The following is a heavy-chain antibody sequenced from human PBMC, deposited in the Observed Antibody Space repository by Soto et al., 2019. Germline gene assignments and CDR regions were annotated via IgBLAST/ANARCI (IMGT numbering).Heavy chain of an antibody. D-gene: IGHD3-3*01. Sequence: SVKVSCKASGGTFSSYAISWVRQAPGQGLEWMGGIIPIFGTANYAQKFQGRVTITADESTSTAYMELSSLRSEDTAVYYCACFCGVVPYYYYGMDVWGQGTTVTVSS. CDR1: GGTFSSYA. CDR2: IIPIFGTA. CDR3: ACFCGVVPYYYYGMDV. J-gene: IGHJ6*02. V-gene: IGHV1-69*13.